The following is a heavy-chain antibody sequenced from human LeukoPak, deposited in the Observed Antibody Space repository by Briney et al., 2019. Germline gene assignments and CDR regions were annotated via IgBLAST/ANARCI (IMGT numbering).Heavy chain of an antibody. J-gene: IGHJ4*02. V-gene: IGHV3-48*02. CDR2: ITASGTAM. CDR1: GFTFSSYS. CDR3: ASSGSYRFDY. D-gene: IGHD1-26*01. Sequence: GGSLRPSCAASGFTFSSYSMNWVRQAPGKGLEWVSHITASGTAMFYADSVKGCFTISRDNAKNSLYLQMNSLRDEDTAVYYCASSGSYRFDYWGQGTLVTVSS.